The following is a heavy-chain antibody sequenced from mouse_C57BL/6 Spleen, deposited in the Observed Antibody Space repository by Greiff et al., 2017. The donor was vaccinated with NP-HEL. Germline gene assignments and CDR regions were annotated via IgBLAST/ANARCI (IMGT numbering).Heavy chain of an antibody. J-gene: IGHJ1*03. Sequence: QVQLQQPGAELVMPGASVKLSCKASGYTFTSYWMHWVQQRPGQGLEWIGEIDPSDSYTNYNQKFKGKSTLTVDKSSSTAYMQLSSLTSEDSAVYYCAIGGLRGYFDVWGTGTTVTVSS. CDR2: IDPSDSYT. V-gene: IGHV1-69*01. CDR1: GYTFTSYW. D-gene: IGHD1-1*01. CDR3: AIGGLRGYFDV.